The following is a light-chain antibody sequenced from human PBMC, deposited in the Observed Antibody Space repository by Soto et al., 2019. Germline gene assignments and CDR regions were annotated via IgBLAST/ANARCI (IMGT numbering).Light chain of an antibody. CDR1: SSDVGGYNY. J-gene: IGLJ1*01. CDR3: SSYAGSSNV. Sequence: SALTQPPSASGSPGQSVAISCTGTSSDVGGYNYVSWYQQHPGKAPKLMIYEVNKRPSGVPDRFSGSKSGNTAYLTVSGLQAEDEADYYCSSYAGSSNVFGTGTKVTV. V-gene: IGLV2-8*01. CDR2: EVN.